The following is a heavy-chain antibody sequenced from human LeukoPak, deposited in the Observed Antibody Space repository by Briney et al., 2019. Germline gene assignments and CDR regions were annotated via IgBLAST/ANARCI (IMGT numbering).Heavy chain of an antibody. J-gene: IGHJ4*02. CDR3: ARDNPTRYYYGSGSHKGFDY. V-gene: IGHV4-30-4*08. D-gene: IGHD3-10*01. CDR1: GGSISSGDYY. Sequence: SXXXSLTCTVSGGSISSGDYYWRWIRQPPGKGLEWIGYIYYSGSTYYNPSLKSQITISVETSKNQFSLKLSSVTAADTAVYYCARDNPTRYYYGSGSHKGFDYWGQGTLVTVSS. CDR2: IYYSGST.